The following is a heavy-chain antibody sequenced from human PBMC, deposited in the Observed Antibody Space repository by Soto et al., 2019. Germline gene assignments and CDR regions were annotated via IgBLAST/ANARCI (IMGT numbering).Heavy chain of an antibody. V-gene: IGHV3-23*01. CDR3: AKELGMVVVPAELRLFFDY. Sequence: PGGSLRLSCAASGFTFSSYAMSWVRQAAGKGLEWVSAISGSGGSTYYADSVKGRFTISRDNSKNTLYVQMNRMRAEDTAVYYCAKELGMVVVPAELRLFFDYCGQGTLVTGSS. CDR1: GFTFSSYA. J-gene: IGHJ4*02. CDR2: ISGSGGST. D-gene: IGHD2-21*02.